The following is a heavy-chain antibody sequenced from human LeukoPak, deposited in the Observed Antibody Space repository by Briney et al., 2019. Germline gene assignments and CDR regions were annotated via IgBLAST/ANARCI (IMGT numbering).Heavy chain of an antibody. D-gene: IGHD2-2*01. CDR1: GDSLSTYY. V-gene: IGHV4-59*01. CDR3: ARVVPAAIGGFWFDP. J-gene: IGHJ5*02. Sequence: SETLSLTCTVSGDSLSTYYWNWIRQSPGKGLEWIGYIYYSGSTSSHPSLKSRVTMSLDTSKNQFSLKLTSVIAADTAVYYCARVVPAAIGGFWFDPWGQGTLVTVSS. CDR2: IYYSGST.